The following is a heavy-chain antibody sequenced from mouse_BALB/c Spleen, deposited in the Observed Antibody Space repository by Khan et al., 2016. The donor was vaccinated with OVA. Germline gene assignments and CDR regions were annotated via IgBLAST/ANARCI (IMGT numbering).Heavy chain of an antibody. CDR3: GPGVSYYVAFVY. V-gene: IGHV1S136*01. D-gene: IGHD1-1*01. CDR2: IYPFNDAT. J-gene: IGHJ3*01. Sequence: VQLQQPGPEVVKPGASVKMSCKASGYTFTSYVMHWVKQKPGQGLEWIGYIYPFNDATKFNEKFNGKATLTSDKSSSTAYMELSSLASEDAAVEYCGPGVSYYVAFVYWGQGTLVTVSA. CDR1: GYTFTSYV.